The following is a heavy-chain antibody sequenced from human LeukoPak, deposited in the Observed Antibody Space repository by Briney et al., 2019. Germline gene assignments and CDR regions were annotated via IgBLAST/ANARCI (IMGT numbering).Heavy chain of an antibody. CDR3: ARETRQGSYYDYVWGSYSPYYFDY. D-gene: IGHD3-16*01. J-gene: IGHJ4*02. Sequence: GGSLRLSCAASGFSFSSYWMSWVRQTPGKGLEWLANLNQDGSEKYYVDSVKGRFTISRDNAKKSLYLQMNSLRAEDTAVYYCARETRQGSYYDYVWGSYSPYYFDYWGQGTLVTVPS. CDR1: GFSFSSYW. CDR2: LNQDGSEK. V-gene: IGHV3-7*03.